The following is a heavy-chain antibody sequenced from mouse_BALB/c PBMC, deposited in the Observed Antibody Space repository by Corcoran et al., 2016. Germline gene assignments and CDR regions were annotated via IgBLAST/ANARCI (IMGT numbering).Heavy chain of an antibody. Sequence: EVQLQQSGAELVKPGASVKLSCTASGFNIKDTYMHWVKQRPEQGLEWIERIDPANGNTKYDPKFQGKATITADTSSNTAYLQLSSLTSEDTAVYYCARCNWYFDVWGAGTTVTVSS. CDR1: GFNIKDTY. CDR2: IDPANGNT. V-gene: IGHV14-3*02. J-gene: IGHJ1*01. CDR3: ARCNWYFDV.